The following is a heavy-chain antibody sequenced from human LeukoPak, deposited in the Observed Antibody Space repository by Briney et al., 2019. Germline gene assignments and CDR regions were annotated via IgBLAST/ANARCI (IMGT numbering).Heavy chain of an antibody. CDR2: ISSGSGSNV. CDR3: ARHGSWSFDY. Sequence: GGALRLSCAASGFTFSSHAMSWVLRAPGKGLEWVSAISSGSGSNVYHADYLKGRFTISRDNSKNTLYLQMNSLRAEDTAVYYCARHGSWSFDYWGQGTLVTVSA. J-gene: IGHJ4*02. V-gene: IGHV3-23*01. D-gene: IGHD6-13*01. CDR1: GFTFSSHA.